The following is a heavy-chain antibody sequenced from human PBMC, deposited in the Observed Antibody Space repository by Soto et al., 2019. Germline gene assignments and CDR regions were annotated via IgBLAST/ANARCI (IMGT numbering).Heavy chain of an antibody. CDR2: IYYSGST. Sequence: PSETLSLTCTVSGGSISSGDYYWSWIRQPPGKGLEWIGYIYYSGSTYYNPSLKSRVTISVDTSKNQFSLKLSSVTAADTAVYYCARRNKSHCSSTSCNYGMDVWGQGTTVTVSS. J-gene: IGHJ6*02. V-gene: IGHV4-30-4*01. D-gene: IGHD2-2*01. CDR3: ARRNKSHCSSTSCNYGMDV. CDR1: GGSISSGDYY.